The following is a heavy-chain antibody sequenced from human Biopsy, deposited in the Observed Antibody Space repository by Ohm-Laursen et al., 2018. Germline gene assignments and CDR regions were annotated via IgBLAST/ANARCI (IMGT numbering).Heavy chain of an antibody. J-gene: IGHJ4*02. CDR1: GFTFSSYA. CDR2: INNSGGST. CDR3: AKPADSCGCEFYFDY. D-gene: IGHD2-21*01. Sequence: SLRLSCSASGFTFSSYAMTWVRQAPGKGLAWVSVINNSGGSTHYAVSVKGRFTISRDNSKNTLYLRMNSLRAEDPAVYYCAKPADSCGCEFYFDYWGQGTLVTVSS. V-gene: IGHV3-23*01.